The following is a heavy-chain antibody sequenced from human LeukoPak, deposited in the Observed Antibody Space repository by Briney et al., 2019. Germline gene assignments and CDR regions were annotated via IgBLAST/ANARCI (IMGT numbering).Heavy chain of an antibody. D-gene: IGHD2-21*02. J-gene: IGHJ4*02. V-gene: IGHV3-30*18. CDR1: GFTFSSYG. CDR2: ISYDGSNK. Sequence: GGSLRLSCAASGFTFSSYGMHWVRQAPGKGLEWVAVISYDGSNKYYADSVKGRFTISRDNSKNTLFLQMSSLRPEDTAMYYCAKHDGPIVVVTAKLDYWGLGTLVTVSS. CDR3: AKHDGPIVVVTAKLDY.